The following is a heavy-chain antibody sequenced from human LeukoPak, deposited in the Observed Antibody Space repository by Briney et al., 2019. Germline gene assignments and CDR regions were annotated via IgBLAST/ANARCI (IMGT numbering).Heavy chain of an antibody. Sequence: SQTLSLTCTVSGGSISSGVAYWSWIRQHPGKGLEWIGYIYYSGSTYYNPSLKSRVTISVDTSKNQFSLKLTSVTAADTAMYYCATSGYGRDAFDIWGQGTMVTVSS. CDR1: GGSISSGVAY. J-gene: IGHJ3*02. D-gene: IGHD5-12*01. CDR2: IYYSGST. V-gene: IGHV4-31*03. CDR3: ATSGYGRDAFDI.